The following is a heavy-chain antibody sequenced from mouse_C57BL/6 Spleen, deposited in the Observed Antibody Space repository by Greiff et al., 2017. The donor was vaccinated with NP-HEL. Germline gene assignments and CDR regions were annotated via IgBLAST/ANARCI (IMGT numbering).Heavy chain of an antibody. J-gene: IGHJ2*01. Sequence: QVQLKQPGAELVRPGSSVKLSCKASGYTFTSYWMDWVKQRPGQGLEWIGNIYPSDSETHYSQKFKDKATLTVDKSSSTAYMQLSSLTSEDSAVYYCAREGHYYGSSYWGQGTTLTVSS. CDR1: GYTFTSYW. D-gene: IGHD1-1*01. CDR2: IYPSDSET. CDR3: AREGHYYGSSY. V-gene: IGHV1-61*01.